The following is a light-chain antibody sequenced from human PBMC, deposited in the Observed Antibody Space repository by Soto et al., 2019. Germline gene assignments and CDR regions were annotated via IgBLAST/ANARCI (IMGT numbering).Light chain of an antibody. CDR2: AAS. Sequence: AIRMTQSPSSFSASTGDRVTITCRASQGISSYLAWYQQKPGIAPKLLIYAASTLQSGVPSRFSGSGSGTDFTLTISCLQSEDFATYYCQQYYSYPSLTFGGGTKVEIK. V-gene: IGKV1-8*01. J-gene: IGKJ4*01. CDR1: QGISSY. CDR3: QQYYSYPSLT.